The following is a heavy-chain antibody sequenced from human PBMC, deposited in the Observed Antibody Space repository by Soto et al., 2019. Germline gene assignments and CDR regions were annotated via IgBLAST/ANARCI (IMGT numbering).Heavy chain of an antibody. J-gene: IGHJ4*02. Sequence: EVQLLESGGGLVQPGGSLRLYCAASGFTFSSYAMSWVRQAPGKGLEWVSAISGSGGSTYYADSVKGRFTISRDNSKNTLYLQMNSLRAEDTAVYYCAKALAWELLRPSIFDYWGQGTLVTVSS. CDR2: ISGSGGST. D-gene: IGHD1-26*01. V-gene: IGHV3-23*01. CDR3: AKALAWELLRPSIFDY. CDR1: GFTFSSYA.